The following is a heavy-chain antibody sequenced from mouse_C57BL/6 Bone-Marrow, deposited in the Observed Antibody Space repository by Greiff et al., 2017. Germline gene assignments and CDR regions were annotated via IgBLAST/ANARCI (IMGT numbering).Heavy chain of an antibody. Sequence: VKLVESGAELVKPGASVKISCKASGYAFSSYWMNWVKQRPGKGLEWIGQIYPGDGDTNYNGKFKGKATLTADKSSSTAYMQLSSLTSEDSAVYFCARSPVVAIDYWGQGTTLTVSS. D-gene: IGHD1-1*01. V-gene: IGHV1-80*01. CDR2: IYPGDGDT. CDR1: GYAFSSYW. CDR3: ARSPVVAIDY. J-gene: IGHJ2*01.